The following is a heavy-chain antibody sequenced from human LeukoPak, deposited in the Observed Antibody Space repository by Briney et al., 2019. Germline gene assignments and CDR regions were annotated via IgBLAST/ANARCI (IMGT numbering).Heavy chain of an antibody. D-gene: IGHD1-26*01. CDR2: IYFSATT. Sequence: SETLSLTCTVSGASINNHYWSWIRQPPGKGLEYVGYIYFSATTKYSPSLDGRVTISVDTSRNQFSLKLSSVTAADTAVYYCASVYSGSYDWFDPWGQGTLVTVSS. CDR3: ASVYSGSYDWFDP. CDR1: GASINNHY. V-gene: IGHV4-4*09. J-gene: IGHJ5*02.